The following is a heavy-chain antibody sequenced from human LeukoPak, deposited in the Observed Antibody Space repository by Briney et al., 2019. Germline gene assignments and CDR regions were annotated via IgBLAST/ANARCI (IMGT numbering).Heavy chain of an antibody. V-gene: IGHV1-2*04. D-gene: IGHD2-2*01. CDR3: ARGGIVVVPAAEYNWFDP. CDR1: GYTFTSYY. J-gene: IGHJ5*02. CDR2: INPNSGGT. Sequence: GASVKVSCKASGYTFTSYYIHWVRQAPGQGLKWMGWINPNSGGTNYAQKFQGWVTMTRDTSISTAYMELSRLRSDDTAVYYCARGGIVVVPAAEYNWFDPWGQGTLVTVSS.